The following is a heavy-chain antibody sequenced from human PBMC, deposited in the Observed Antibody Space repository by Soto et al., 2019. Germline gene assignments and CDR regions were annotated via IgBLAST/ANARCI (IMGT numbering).Heavy chain of an antibody. Sequence: QVQLVQSGAEVKKPGASVKVSCKASGYTFTSYGISWVRQAPGQGLEWMGWISAYNGNTNYAQKLQGRVTMTTDTSTSTAYMELRRLRSDDTAVYYCARPASGIAVAGRDQRYFQHWGQGTLVTVSS. CDR1: GYTFTSYG. V-gene: IGHV1-18*01. CDR3: ARPASGIAVAGRDQRYFQH. J-gene: IGHJ1*01. D-gene: IGHD6-19*01. CDR2: ISAYNGNT.